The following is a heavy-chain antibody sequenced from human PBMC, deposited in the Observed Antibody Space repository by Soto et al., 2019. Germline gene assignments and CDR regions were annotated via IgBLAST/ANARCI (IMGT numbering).Heavy chain of an antibody. CDR1: GLIFRTQG. Sequence: QVQLVESGGGVVQPGRSLRLSCIASGLIFRTQGMHWVRQAPGKGLEWVAVIYNDGNRKYYADSVKGRFTISRDNSKNTQYLQMDSLRVEDTAMYYCARNPSVVDIGSTANGGQGTLVTVSS. J-gene: IGHJ4*02. CDR2: IYNDGNRK. V-gene: IGHV3-33*01. CDR3: ARNPSVVDIGSTAN. D-gene: IGHD5-12*01.